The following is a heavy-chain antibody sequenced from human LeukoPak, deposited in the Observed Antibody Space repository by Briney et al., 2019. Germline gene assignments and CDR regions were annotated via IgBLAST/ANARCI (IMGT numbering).Heavy chain of an antibody. Sequence: PSETLSLTCAVYGGTFSGYYWSWIRQPPGKRLEWVGESNDSGGTNYNPSLKSRVTISADKSKNQVSLKLTSVTAADTAVYYCARAAGNSGYGGYFDYWGQGALVTVSS. CDR3: ARAAGNSGYGGYFDY. CDR1: GGTFSGYY. CDR2: SNDSGGT. J-gene: IGHJ4*02. V-gene: IGHV4-34*01. D-gene: IGHD3-22*01.